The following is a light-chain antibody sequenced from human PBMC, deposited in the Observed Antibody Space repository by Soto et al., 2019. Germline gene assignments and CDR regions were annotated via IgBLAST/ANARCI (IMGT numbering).Light chain of an antibody. CDR1: QSLVYSDGNTF. J-gene: IGKJ3*01. V-gene: IGKV2-30*01. CDR2: KVS. Sequence: DVVMTQSPLSLPVTLGQPASISCRSSQSLVYSDGNTFWSWFQQRPGQSPRRLIYKVSNRDSGVPDRFSGSGSGTDFTLKISRVEAEDVGVYYCMKGTDWPPFPFGPGT. CDR3: MKGTDWPPFP.